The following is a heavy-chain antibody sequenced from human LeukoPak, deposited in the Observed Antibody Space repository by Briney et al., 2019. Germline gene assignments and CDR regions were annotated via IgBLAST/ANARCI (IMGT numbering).Heavy chain of an antibody. Sequence: SETLSLTCAVSGGSISSGGYSWSWIRQPPGKGLEWIGYIYHSGSTYYNPSLKSRVTISVDRSKNQFPLKLSSVTAADTAVYYCARGFGELLPPDYWGQGTLVTVSS. J-gene: IGHJ4*02. CDR1: GGSISSGGYS. V-gene: IGHV4-30-2*01. CDR2: IYHSGST. D-gene: IGHD3-10*01. CDR3: ARGFGELLPPDY.